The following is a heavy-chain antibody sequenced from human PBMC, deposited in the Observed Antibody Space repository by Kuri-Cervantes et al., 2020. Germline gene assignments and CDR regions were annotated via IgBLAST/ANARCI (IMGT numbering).Heavy chain of an antibody. CDR2: LSGSGTYT. CDR3: ARDPCGGDCTYYFDY. V-gene: IGHV3-23*01. J-gene: IGHJ4*02. Sequence: GESLKISCAASGFTFDSYALSWVRQAPGKGLEWVSSLSGSGTYTYYTDSVKGRFTISRDNSKNALYLQMNSLRAEDTAVYYCARDPCGGDCTYYFDYWGQGTLVTVSS. CDR1: GFTFDSYA. D-gene: IGHD2-21*02.